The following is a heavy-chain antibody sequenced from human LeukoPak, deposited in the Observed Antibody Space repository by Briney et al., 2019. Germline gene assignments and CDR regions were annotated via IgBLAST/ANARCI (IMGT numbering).Heavy chain of an antibody. Sequence: PSETLSLTCTVSGGSISSYYWSWLRQPPGKGLEWIGYIYYSGSTNYNPSLKSRVTISVDTSKNQFSLKLSSVTAADTAVYYCARTLTDYYYYYMDVWGKGTTVTVSS. J-gene: IGHJ6*03. CDR3: ARTLTDYYYYYMDV. CDR2: IYYSGST. D-gene: IGHD1-14*01. V-gene: IGHV4-59*01. CDR1: GGSISSYY.